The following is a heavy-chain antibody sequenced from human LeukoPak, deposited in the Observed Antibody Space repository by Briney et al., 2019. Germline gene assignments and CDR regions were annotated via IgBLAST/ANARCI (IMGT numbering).Heavy chain of an antibody. J-gene: IGHJ5*02. Sequence: SETLSLTCTVSGGSFTYYSWSWIRQPPGKGLEWIGSIYDSGSTYYNPSLKSRVTISVDTSKNQFSLKLNSVTAADTAVYYCARHYGPWGQGTLVTVSS. CDR1: GGSFTYYS. CDR2: IYDSGST. CDR3: ARHYGP. V-gene: IGHV4-39*01. D-gene: IGHD3-10*01.